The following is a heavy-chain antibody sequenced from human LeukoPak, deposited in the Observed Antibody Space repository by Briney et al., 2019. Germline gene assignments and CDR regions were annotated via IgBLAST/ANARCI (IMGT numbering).Heavy chain of an antibody. D-gene: IGHD2-2*01. Sequence: PGESLRLSCAASGFTFTTYWMSWVRQAPGKGLEWVANIKQDGTEKYYVDSVKGRFTISRDNAKNSLYLQMNSLRVEDTAVYYCAKDRAAATPYYLDVWGKGTTVTVSS. J-gene: IGHJ6*03. CDR1: GFTFTTYW. CDR3: AKDRAAATPYYLDV. V-gene: IGHV3-7*01. CDR2: IKQDGTEK.